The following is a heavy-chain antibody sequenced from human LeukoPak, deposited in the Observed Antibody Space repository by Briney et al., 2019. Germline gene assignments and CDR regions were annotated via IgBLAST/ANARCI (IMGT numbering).Heavy chain of an antibody. D-gene: IGHD5-18*01. CDR3: ASGAYRYGYRY. J-gene: IGHJ4*02. V-gene: IGHV3-48*03. CDR1: GFTFSSYE. CDR2: ISSSGSII. Sequence: PGGSLRLSCEASGFTFSSYEMNWVRQAPGKGLEWVSYISSSGSIIYYADSVEGRFTISRDNAKNSLYLQMNSLRAEDTAVYYCASGAYRYGYRYWGQGTLVTVSS.